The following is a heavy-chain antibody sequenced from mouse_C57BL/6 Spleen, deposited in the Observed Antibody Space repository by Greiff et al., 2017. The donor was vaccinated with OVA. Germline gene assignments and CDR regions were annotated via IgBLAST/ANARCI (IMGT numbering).Heavy chain of an antibody. Sequence: VKLMESGAELVRPGASVTLSCKASGYTFTDYEMHWVKQTPVHGLEWIGAIDPETGGTAYNQKFKGKAILTADKSSSTAYMELRSLTSEDSAVYYCTRRGTLMDYWGQGTSVTVSS. CDR3: TRRGTLMDY. CDR2: IDPETGGT. D-gene: IGHD3-3*01. V-gene: IGHV1-15*01. J-gene: IGHJ4*01. CDR1: GYTFTDYE.